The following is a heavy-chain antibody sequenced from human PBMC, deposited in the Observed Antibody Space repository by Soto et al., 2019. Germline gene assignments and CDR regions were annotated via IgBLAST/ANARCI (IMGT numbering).Heavy chain of an antibody. CDR2: ISGSVSST. CDR1: GFTLSSYV. Sequence: GGSLRLSCAASGFTLSSYVMHWVRQAPGKGLEWVSAISGSVSSTYYADSVKGRFTISRDNSKNTLYLQMNSLRAEDTAVYYCAKSPGSGWAYYYYGMDVWGQGTTVTVSS. V-gene: IGHV3-23*01. J-gene: IGHJ6*02. CDR3: AKSPGSGWAYYYYGMDV. D-gene: IGHD6-19*01.